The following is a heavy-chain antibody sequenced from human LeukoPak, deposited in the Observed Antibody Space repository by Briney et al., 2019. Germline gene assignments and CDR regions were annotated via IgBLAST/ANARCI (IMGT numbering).Heavy chain of an antibody. CDR2: IYYSGST. CDR1: GGSISSYY. CDR3: ARDRGYDILTGYVYYGMDV. V-gene: IGHV4-59*01. J-gene: IGHJ6*02. Sequence: KPSETLSLTCTVSGGSISSYYWSWTRQPPGKGLEWIGYIYYSGSTNYNPSLKSRVTISVDTSKNQFSLKLSSVTAADTAVHYCARDRGYDILTGYVYYGMDVWGQGTTVTVSS. D-gene: IGHD3-9*01.